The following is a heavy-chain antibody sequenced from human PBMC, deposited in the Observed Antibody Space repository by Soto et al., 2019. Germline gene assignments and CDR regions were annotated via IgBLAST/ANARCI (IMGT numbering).Heavy chain of an antibody. CDR2: IYYSGST. V-gene: IGHV4-39*01. J-gene: IGHJ4*02. D-gene: IGHD4-17*01. Sequence: SETLSLTCTVSGGSISSSSYYWGWIRQPPGKGLEWIGSIYYSGSTYYNPSLKSRVTISVDTSKNQFSLKLSSVTAADTAVYYCARTPYYGDSYFDYWGQGTLVTVSS. CDR3: ARTPYYGDSYFDY. CDR1: GGSISSSSYY.